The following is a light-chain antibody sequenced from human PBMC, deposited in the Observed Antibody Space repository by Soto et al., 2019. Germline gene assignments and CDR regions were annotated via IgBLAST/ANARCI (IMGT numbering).Light chain of an antibody. CDR1: QGISSA. CDR2: DAS. J-gene: IGKJ5*01. CDR3: QQFNSYPHT. V-gene: IGKV1-13*02. Sequence: ALQLTQSPSSLSASVGDRVTITCRASQGISSALAWYQQKPGKAPKLLIYDASSLESGVPSRFSGSGSGTDFTLSISSLQPEDFATYYCQQFNSYPHTFGQGTRLEIK.